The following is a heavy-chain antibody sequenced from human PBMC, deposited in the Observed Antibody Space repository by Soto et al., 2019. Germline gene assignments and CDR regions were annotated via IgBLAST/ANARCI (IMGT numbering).Heavy chain of an antibody. CDR3: ARRGSYPYFDY. V-gene: IGHV4-39*07. J-gene: IGHJ4*02. D-gene: IGHD1-26*01. Sequence: PSETLSLTCTVSGGSISSSSYYWGWIRQPPGKGLEWIGSIYYSGSTYYNPFLKSRVTISVDTSKNQFSLKLSSVTAADTAVYYCARRGSYPYFDYWGQGTLVTVSS. CDR1: GGSISSSSYY. CDR2: IYYSGST.